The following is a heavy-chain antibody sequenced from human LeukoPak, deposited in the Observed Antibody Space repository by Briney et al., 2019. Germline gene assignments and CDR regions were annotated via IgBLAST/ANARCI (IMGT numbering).Heavy chain of an antibody. V-gene: IGHV4-59*01. CDR1: GVSISSYY. J-gene: IGHJ4*02. CDR3: ARGVYYYYDSSGYYYVALFDY. Sequence: SETLSLTCTVSGVSISSYYWSWIRQPPGKGLEWIGYIYYSGSTNYNPSLKSRVTISVDTSKNQFSLKLSSVTAADTAVYYCARGVYYYYDSSGYYYVALFDYWGQGTLVTVSS. CDR2: IYYSGST. D-gene: IGHD3-22*01.